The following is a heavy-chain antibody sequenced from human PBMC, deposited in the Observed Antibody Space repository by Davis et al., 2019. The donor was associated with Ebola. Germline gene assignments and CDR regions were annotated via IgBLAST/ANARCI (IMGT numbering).Heavy chain of an antibody. CDR2: ISSSSSTI. Sequence: GESLKIPCAASGFTFSSYSMNWVRQAPGKGLEWVSYISSSSSTIYYADSVKGRFTISRDNAKNSLYLQMNSLRAEDTAVYYCARKSGIDYWGQGTLVTVSS. J-gene: IGHJ4*02. CDR1: GFTFSSYS. CDR3: ARKSGIDY. V-gene: IGHV3-48*01. D-gene: IGHD6-25*01.